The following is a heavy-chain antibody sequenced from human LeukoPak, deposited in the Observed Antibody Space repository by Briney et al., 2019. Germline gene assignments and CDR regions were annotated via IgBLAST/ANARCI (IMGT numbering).Heavy chain of an antibody. D-gene: IGHD1-26*01. J-gene: IGHJ6*03. CDR3: ARAPNPSGSYYAYYYYMDV. CDR2: INPNSGGT. V-gene: IGHV1-2*02. CDR1: GYTFTGYY. Sequence: TSVKVSCKASGYTFTGYYMHWVRQAPGQGLEWMGWINPNSGGTNYAQKFQGRVTMTRDTSISTAYMELSRLRSDDTAVYYCARAPNPSGSYYAYYYYMDVWGKGTTVTISS.